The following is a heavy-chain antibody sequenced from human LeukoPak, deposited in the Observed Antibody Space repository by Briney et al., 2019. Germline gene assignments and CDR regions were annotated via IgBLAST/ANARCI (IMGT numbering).Heavy chain of an antibody. V-gene: IGHV1-2*02. Sequence: ASVKVSCKASGYTFTGYYMHWVRQAPGQGLEWMGWINPNSGGTNYAQKFQGRVTMTRDTSTSTVYMELSSLRSEDTAVYYCARIDAFDIWGQGTMVTVSS. J-gene: IGHJ3*02. CDR1: GYTFTGYY. CDR2: INPNSGGT. CDR3: ARIDAFDI.